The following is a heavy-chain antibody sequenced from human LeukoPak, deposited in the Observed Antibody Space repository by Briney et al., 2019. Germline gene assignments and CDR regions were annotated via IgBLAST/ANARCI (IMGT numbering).Heavy chain of an antibody. CDR1: GFTFSNAW. J-gene: IGHJ3*02. CDR2: IKSKSDGGTT. V-gene: IGHV3-15*01. CDR3: TTPYYYDSSGYYYTYAFDI. Sequence: GGSLRLPCAASGFTFSNAWMSWVRQAPGKGLEWVGRIKSKSDGGTTDYAAPVKGRFTISRDDSKNTLYLQMNSLKTEDTAVYYCTTPYYYDSSGYYYTYAFDIRGQGTMVSVSS. D-gene: IGHD3-22*01.